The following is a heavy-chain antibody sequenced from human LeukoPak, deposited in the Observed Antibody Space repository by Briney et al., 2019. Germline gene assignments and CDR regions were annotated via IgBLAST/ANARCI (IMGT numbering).Heavy chain of an antibody. CDR3: ARDASLQTGAFDV. J-gene: IGHJ3*01. D-gene: IGHD5-24*01. Sequence: SETLSLTCTVSGGSISSYYWSWIRQPPGKGLEGIGEIFHSGSTKYNPSLKSRVTISVDKSKNQFSLNLTSVTAADTAMYYCARDASLQTGAFDVWGQGTMVTVSS. CDR2: IFHSGST. CDR1: GGSISSYY. V-gene: IGHV4-59*12.